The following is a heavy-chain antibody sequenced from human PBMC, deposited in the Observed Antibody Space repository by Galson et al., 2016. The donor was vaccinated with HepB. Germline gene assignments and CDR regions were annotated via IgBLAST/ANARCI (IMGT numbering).Heavy chain of an antibody. Sequence: SLRLSCAASGFTFTTYGMHWVRRAPGKGLESVAIISFDGTNKYYADSVKGRFTISRDNSKNTLYLQMNSLRAEDTAVYYCAKELWLFRHPGVGYLDYWGQGTLVTFSS. V-gene: IGHV3-30*18. CDR3: AKELWLFRHPGVGYLDY. J-gene: IGHJ4*02. CDR2: ISFDGTNK. D-gene: IGHD2-21*01. CDR1: GFTFTTYG.